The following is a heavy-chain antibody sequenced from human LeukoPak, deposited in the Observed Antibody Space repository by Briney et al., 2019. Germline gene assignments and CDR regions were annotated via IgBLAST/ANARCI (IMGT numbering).Heavy chain of an antibody. CDR3: ARECPYSSSWGMTDAFDI. V-gene: IGHV1-18*01. Sequence: GASVKVSCKASGYTFTSYGISWVRQAPGQGLEWMGWISAYNGNTNYAQKFQGRVTMTRDTSISTAYMELSRLRSDDTAVYYCARECPYSSSWGMTDAFDIWGQGTMVTVSS. D-gene: IGHD6-13*01. J-gene: IGHJ3*02. CDR1: GYTFTSYG. CDR2: ISAYNGNT.